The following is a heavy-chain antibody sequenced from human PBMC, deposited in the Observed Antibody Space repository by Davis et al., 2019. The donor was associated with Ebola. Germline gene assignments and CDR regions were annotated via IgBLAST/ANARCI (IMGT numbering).Heavy chain of an antibody. CDR2: INPNHDGG. V-gene: IGHV1-46*01. CDR3: ARAPGCGGDRCDGRNWFDA. J-gene: IGHJ5*02. Sequence: ASVKVSCKASGYTFSAYWLHWVRQAPGQGLEWMGIINPNHDGGSYAQRFQGRLSIPRDMPANTVYMELRSLSPEDTAIYYCARAPGCGGDRCDGRNWFDAWGQGTLVTVSS. CDR1: GYTFSAYW. D-gene: IGHD2-21*01.